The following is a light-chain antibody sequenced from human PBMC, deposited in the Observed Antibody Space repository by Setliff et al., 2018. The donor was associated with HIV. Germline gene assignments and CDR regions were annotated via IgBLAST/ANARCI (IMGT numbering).Light chain of an antibody. CDR1: ISNIGAVCD. J-gene: IGLJ2*01. CDR3: QSYDSSLSGYVT. Sequence: QSALTQPPSVSGAPGQRVTISCTGSISNIGAVCDVHWYQQLPGRAPKLLIFGNNNRPSGVPDRFSGSKSGTSASLAITGLQAEDEADYYCQSYDSSLSGYVTFGGGTKVTVL. CDR2: GNN. V-gene: IGLV1-40*01.